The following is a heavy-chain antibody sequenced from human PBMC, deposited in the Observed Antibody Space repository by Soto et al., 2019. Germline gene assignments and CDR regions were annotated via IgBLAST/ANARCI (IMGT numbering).Heavy chain of an antibody. CDR3: ARERIAAAGTFIIKNWFDP. D-gene: IGHD6-13*01. CDR1: GGTSSSYA. V-gene: IGHV1-69*13. CDR2: IIPIFGTA. J-gene: IGHJ5*02. Sequence: SLKVSCKASGGTSSSYAISWVRQAPGQGLEWMGGIIPIFGTANYAQKFQGRVTITADESTSTAYMELSSLRSEDTAVYYCARERIAAAGTFIIKNWFDPWGQGTLVTVSS.